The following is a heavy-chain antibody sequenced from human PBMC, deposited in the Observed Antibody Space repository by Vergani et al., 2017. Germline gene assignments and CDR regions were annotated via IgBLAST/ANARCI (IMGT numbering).Heavy chain of an antibody. V-gene: IGHV1-69*02. J-gene: IGHJ4*02. CDR3: ASVERGCCSGGSCPGDY. Sequence: QVQLVQSGAEVKKPGSSVKVSCKASGGTFSSYTISWVRQAPGPGLEWMGRIITILSIANYAQKFQGRVTITADKSTSTAYMELSSLRSEDTAVYYCASVERGCCSGGSCPGDYWGQGTLVTVSS. D-gene: IGHD2-15*01. CDR2: IITILSIA. CDR1: GGTFSSYT.